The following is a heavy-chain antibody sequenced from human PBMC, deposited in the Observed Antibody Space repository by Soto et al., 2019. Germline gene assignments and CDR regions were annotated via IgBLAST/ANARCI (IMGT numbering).Heavy chain of an antibody. CDR2: IYPGDSDT. CDR3: ARFRPVPPPLPQTYYYYGMDV. CDR1: GYSFTSYG. Sequence: GESLKISCKGSGYSFTSYGIGWVRQMPGKGLELMGVIYPGDSDTRYSPSFQVQVTISADKSISTAYLQWSSLKASDTAMYYCARFRPVPPPLPQTYYYYGMDVWGQGTTVTVSS. J-gene: IGHJ6*02. V-gene: IGHV5-51*01. D-gene: IGHD2-2*01.